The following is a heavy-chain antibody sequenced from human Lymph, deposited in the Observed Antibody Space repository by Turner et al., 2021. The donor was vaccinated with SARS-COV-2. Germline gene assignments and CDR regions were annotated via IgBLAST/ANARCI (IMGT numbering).Heavy chain of an antibody. Sequence: QVQLVQSGAEVKKPGSSVKVSCKASGGTFSSYSISWVRQAPGQGLEWMGRIIPILGIADYAQKFQGRVTITADKSTSTAYMELSSLRSEDTAVYDCARGRLDSYSGGYYSWFDPWGQGTLVTVSS. CDR2: IIPILGIA. CDR3: ARGRLDSYSGGYYSWFDP. D-gene: IGHD1-26*01. CDR1: GGTFSSYS. V-gene: IGHV1-69*04. J-gene: IGHJ5*02.